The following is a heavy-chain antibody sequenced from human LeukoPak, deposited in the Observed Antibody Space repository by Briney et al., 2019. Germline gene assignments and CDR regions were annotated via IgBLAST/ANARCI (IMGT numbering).Heavy chain of an antibody. CDR1: GFSLSTTGMC. CDR2: IDWDDDK. CDR3: ARKGYSTLDAFDI. Sequence: ESGPALVKPTQTLTLTCTFSGFSLSTTGMCVSWIRQPPGKTLEWLALIDWDDDKYYSTSLKTRLTISKDTSKNQVVLTMTNMDPVDTATYYCARKGYSTLDAFDIWGQGTMVTVSS. V-gene: IGHV2-70*01. J-gene: IGHJ3*02. D-gene: IGHD6-13*01.